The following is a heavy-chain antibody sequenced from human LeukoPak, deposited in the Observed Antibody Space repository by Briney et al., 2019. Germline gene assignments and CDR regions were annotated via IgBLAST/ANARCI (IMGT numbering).Heavy chain of an antibody. D-gene: IGHD2-15*01. V-gene: IGHV1-18*01. J-gene: IGHJ4*02. CDR1: GYTFTNYG. CDR2: VSAYAADT. CDR3: ARDCIGCHGFDY. Sequence: ASVKVSCKASGYTFTNYGITWVRQAPGQGPEWMGWVSAYAADTNYVQKFQGRITMTTDTSTSTAYVELRSLRSDDTAVYYCARDCIGCHGFDYWGQGTLVTVSS.